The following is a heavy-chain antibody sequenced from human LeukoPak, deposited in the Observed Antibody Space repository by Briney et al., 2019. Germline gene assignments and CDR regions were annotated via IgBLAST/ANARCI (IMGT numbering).Heavy chain of an antibody. CDR2: ISGNGIST. CDR3: AERHLSYGDSSPIDY. Sequence: GGSLRLSCAASGFTFSSYAMTWVRQAPGKGLEWVSGISGNGISTYYADSVKGWFTISRDNSKNTLYLQMNSLRAEDTAVYYCAERHLSYGDSSPIDYWGQGTLVTVSS. CDR1: GFTFSSYA. D-gene: IGHD4-17*01. V-gene: IGHV3-23*01. J-gene: IGHJ4*02.